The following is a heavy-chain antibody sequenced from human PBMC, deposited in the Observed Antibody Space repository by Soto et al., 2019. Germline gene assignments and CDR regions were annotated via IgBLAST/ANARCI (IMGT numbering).Heavy chain of an antibody. Sequence: ASVKVSCKASGGTFSSYTISWVRQAPGQGLEWMGRIIPILGIANYAQKFQGRVTITADKSTSTAYMELSSLRSEDTAVYYCARSTYYDFWSGSYYFDYWGQGTLVTVSS. V-gene: IGHV1-69*02. CDR1: GGTFSSYT. CDR3: ARSTYYDFWSGSYYFDY. D-gene: IGHD3-3*01. J-gene: IGHJ4*02. CDR2: IIPILGIA.